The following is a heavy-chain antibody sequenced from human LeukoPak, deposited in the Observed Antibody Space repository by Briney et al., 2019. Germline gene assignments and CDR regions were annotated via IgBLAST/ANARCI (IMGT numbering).Heavy chain of an antibody. V-gene: IGHV3-23*01. J-gene: IGHJ4*02. CDR2: ISGSGGST. CDR1: GFTFSSYA. CDR3: AKEEGIVVVPAAIDY. D-gene: IGHD2-2*01. Sequence: GGSLRLSCAASGFTFSSYAVSWVRQAPGKGLEWVSAISGSGGSTYYADSVKGRFTISRDNSKNTLYLQMNSLRAEDTAVYYCAKEEGIVVVPAAIDYWGQGTLVTVSS.